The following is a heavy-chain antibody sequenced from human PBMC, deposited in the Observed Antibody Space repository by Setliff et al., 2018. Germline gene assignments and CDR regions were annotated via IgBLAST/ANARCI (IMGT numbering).Heavy chain of an antibody. CDR3: ARMSGFQYIDV. CDR2: INHSGSP. CDR1: GGTFTYYY. D-gene: IGHD3-3*01. V-gene: IGHV4-34*01. Sequence: PSETLSLTCAASGGTFTYYYWTWIRQSPGKGLEWIGEINHSGSPNYNPSLKSRVTISLDTSKNQFSLSLTSVTAADTAVYYCARMSGFQYIDVWGKGTTVTVSS. J-gene: IGHJ6*03.